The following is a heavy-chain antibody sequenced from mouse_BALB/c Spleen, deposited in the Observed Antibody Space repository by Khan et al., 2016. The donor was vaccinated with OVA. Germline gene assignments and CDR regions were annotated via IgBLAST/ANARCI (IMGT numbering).Heavy chain of an antibody. Sequence: QVQLKESGPGLVAPSQSLSITCTVSGFSLSRYNIHWIRQPPGKGLEWLGVIWSGGSTDYNSALKSRLSISKDNSKSQVFLKMNSLQTDDTAMYYCARAYGTSLGYYAMDYWGQGTSVTVSS. CDR1: GFSLSRYN. CDR2: IWSGGST. D-gene: IGHD1-1*01. J-gene: IGHJ4*01. V-gene: IGHV2-6-4*01. CDR3: ARAYGTSLGYYAMDY.